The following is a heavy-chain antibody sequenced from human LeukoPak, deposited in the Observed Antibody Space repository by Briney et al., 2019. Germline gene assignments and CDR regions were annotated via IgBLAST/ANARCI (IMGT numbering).Heavy chain of an antibody. CDR2: INTDTGTP. Sequence: ASVKVSCKASGYSFTSYALNWVRQAPGQGLEWMGWINTDTGTPTYAQGFIGRFVFSLDTSVSTAYLWFSRLKAEDTAIYYCAVSSSIMGIYYGMDFWGQGTTVTVSS. V-gene: IGHV7-4-1*02. J-gene: IGHJ6*02. CDR3: AVSSSIMGIYYGMDF. D-gene: IGHD2-8*01. CDR1: GYSFTSYA.